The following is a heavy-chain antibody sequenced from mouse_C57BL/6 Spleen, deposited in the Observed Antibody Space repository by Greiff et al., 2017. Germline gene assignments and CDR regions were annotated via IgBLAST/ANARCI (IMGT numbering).Heavy chain of an antibody. Sequence: VQLQQPGAELVRPGTSVKLSCKASGYTFTSYWMHWVKQRPGQGLEWIGVIDPSDSYTNYNQKFKGKATLTVDTSSSTAYMQLSSLTSEDSAVYYCARCYDGYPYAMDYWGQGTSVTVSS. CDR3: ARCYDGYPYAMDY. D-gene: IGHD2-3*01. CDR2: IDPSDSYT. J-gene: IGHJ4*01. CDR1: GYTFTSYW. V-gene: IGHV1-59*01.